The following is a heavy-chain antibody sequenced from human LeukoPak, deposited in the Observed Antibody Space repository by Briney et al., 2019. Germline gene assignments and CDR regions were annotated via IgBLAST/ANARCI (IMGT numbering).Heavy chain of an antibody. D-gene: IGHD1-14*01. CDR1: GFTFSSYS. Sequence: PGRSLRLSCAASGFTFSSYSMNWVRRAPGKGLEWGSCISSSSGTMYYADSVKGRFTISRDNAKNSLYLQMNSLRAEDTAVYYCARARITRTADVFDIWGQGAMVTVSS. J-gene: IGHJ3*02. V-gene: IGHV3-48*04. CDR3: ARARITRTADVFDI. CDR2: ISSSSGTM.